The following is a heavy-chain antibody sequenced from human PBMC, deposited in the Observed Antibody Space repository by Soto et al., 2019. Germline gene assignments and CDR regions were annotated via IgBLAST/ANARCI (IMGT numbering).Heavy chain of an antibody. V-gene: IGHV1-58*01. CDR1: GFTFTSSA. CDR2: IVVGSGNT. Sequence: QMQLVQSGPEVKKPGTSVKVSCKASGFTFTSSAVQWVRQARGQRLEWIGWIVVGSGNTNYAQKFQERVTITRDMXXSTAYMELSRLRSEDTAVYYCAAGYYGSGSNCHDYWGQGTLVTVSS. J-gene: IGHJ4*02. D-gene: IGHD3-10*01. CDR3: AAGYYGSGSNCHDY.